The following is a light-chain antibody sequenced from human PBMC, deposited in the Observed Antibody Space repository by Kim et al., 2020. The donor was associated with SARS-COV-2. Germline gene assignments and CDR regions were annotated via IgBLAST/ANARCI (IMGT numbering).Light chain of an antibody. Sequence: EIVLTQSPGTLSLSPGERATLSCRASQSVSSSYLAWYQQKPGQAPRLIIYGASSRATGIPDRFSGSGSGTDFTLTISRLEPEDFAVYYCQHYGSSRTFSQGTKVDIK. CDR1: QSVSSSY. CDR3: QHYGSSRT. V-gene: IGKV3-20*01. CDR2: GAS. J-gene: IGKJ1*01.